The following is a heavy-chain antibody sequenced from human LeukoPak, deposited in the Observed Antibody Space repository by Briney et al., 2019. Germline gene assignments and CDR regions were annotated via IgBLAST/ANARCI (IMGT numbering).Heavy chain of an antibody. CDR2: ITSTSSYI. CDR3: ARSQVLGTFDH. J-gene: IGHJ4*02. V-gene: IGHV3-21*01. CDR1: GFTFTSYS. Sequence: GGSLRLSCAASGFTFTSYSMNWVRQAPGKGLEWVSSITSTSSYIYYADSVKGRFAISRDNAKNSLYLQMNSLRAEDTAVYFCARSQVLGTFDHWGQGTLLTVSS. D-gene: IGHD1/OR15-1a*01.